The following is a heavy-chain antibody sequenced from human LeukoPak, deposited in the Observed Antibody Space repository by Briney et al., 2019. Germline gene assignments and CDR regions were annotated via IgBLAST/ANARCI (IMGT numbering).Heavy chain of an antibody. D-gene: IGHD5-12*01. CDR3: AKEGLAFDY. V-gene: IGHV1-2*02. CDR2: INPNTGGT. Sequence: ASVKVSCKASGYSLTGYYMHWVRQAPGQGPEWMGWINPNTGGTRYAPKFQGRVTMTRDTSTSTAYMELSRLRSDNTAVYYCAKEGLAFDYWGQGTLVTVSS. CDR1: GYSLTGYY. J-gene: IGHJ4*02.